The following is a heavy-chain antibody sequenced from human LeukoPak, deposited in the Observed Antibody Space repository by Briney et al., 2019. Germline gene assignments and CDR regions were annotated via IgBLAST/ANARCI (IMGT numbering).Heavy chain of an antibody. CDR2: IRYDGSNK. J-gene: IGHJ5*02. Sequence: GGSLGLSCAASGFTFSSYGMHWVRQAPGKGLEWVAFIRYDGSNKYYADSVKGRFTISRDNSKNTLYLQMNSLRAEDTAVYYCAKDRDIVVVPAPHWFDPWGQGTLVTVSS. V-gene: IGHV3-30*02. D-gene: IGHD2-2*01. CDR1: GFTFSSYG. CDR3: AKDRDIVVVPAPHWFDP.